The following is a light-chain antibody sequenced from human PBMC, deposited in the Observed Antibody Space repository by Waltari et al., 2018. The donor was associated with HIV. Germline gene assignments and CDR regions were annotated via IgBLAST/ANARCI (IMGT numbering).Light chain of an antibody. J-gene: IGLJ2*01. Sequence: QSALTQPASVSGSPGQSITISCTGTSSDVGGYDYVSWYQQDPGKAPKVIIYDVSKRPSGVSNRFSGSKSGNTASLTISGLQAEDEGDYYCQSFDSSLRDSTVVFGGGTRVTVL. V-gene: IGLV2-14*01. CDR3: QSFDSSLRDSTVV. CDR2: DVS. CDR1: SSDVGGYDY.